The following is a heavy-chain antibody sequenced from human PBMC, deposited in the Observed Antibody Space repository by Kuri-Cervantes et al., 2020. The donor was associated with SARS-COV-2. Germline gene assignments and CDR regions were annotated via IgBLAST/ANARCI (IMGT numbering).Heavy chain of an antibody. CDR2: ISTYYGDT. CDR1: GYTFTSYG. V-gene: IGHV1-18*01. J-gene: IGHJ4*02. Sequence: ASVKVSCKASGYTFTSYGIGWVRQAPGQGLEWMGWISTYYGDTDYAQSFQDRVTMTTDTSTSTAYMELKSLRSDDTAVYYCARADPPLAYCGGDCRLFDYWGQGTLVTVSS. D-gene: IGHD2-21*02. CDR3: ARADPPLAYCGGDCRLFDY.